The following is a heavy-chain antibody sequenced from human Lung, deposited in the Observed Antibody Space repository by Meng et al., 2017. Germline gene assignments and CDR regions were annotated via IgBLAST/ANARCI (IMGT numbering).Heavy chain of an antibody. J-gene: IGHJ1*01. CDR2: INRDGTKP. CDR3: TNDRLNH. Sequence: VPLGGSGGGFVPPGGSLSFACSASGFTFTDHWMHWVRQGPGKGLVWVSRINRDGTKPTYADSVKGRFTISRDNAKNTLYLQMNNLRAEDTAFYYCTNDRLNHWGQGALVTVSS. V-gene: IGHV3-74*01. D-gene: IGHD1-1*01. CDR1: GFTFTDHW.